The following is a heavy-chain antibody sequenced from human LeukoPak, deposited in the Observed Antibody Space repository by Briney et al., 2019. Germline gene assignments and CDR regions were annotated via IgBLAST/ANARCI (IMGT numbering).Heavy chain of an antibody. D-gene: IGHD2-2*01. V-gene: IGHV3-30-3*01. CDR2: TSYDGSSE. J-gene: IGHJ4*02. Sequence: AGGSLRLSFAASGLTFSDYVLYWVRQAPGKGLEWVAVTSYDGSSEYYTDSVKGRFTVSRDNSRSTLYLQMNSLRVEDTGVYYCARALSQGAGAAVPSAPIDYWGQGTLVTVSS. CDR1: GLTFSDYV. CDR3: ARALSQGAGAAVPSAPIDY.